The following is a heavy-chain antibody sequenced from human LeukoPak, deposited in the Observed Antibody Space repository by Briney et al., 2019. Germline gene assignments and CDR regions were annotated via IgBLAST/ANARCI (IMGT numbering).Heavy chain of an antibody. CDR3: ARVLTVIVTVAMAPFDP. V-gene: IGHV4-39*07. J-gene: IGHJ5*02. D-gene: IGHD2-2*01. Sequence: KPSETLSLTCTVSGGSISTSNFYWGWIRQPPGKGLEWIGNIFYRGSTYYSPSLKSRVTISLDTSRNQFSLKLNSVTAADTAVYYCARVLTVIVTVAMAPFDPWGQGTLVTVSS. CDR2: IFYRGST. CDR1: GGSISTSNFY.